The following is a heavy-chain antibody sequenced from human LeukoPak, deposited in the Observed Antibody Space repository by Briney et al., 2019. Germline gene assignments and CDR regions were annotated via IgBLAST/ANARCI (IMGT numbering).Heavy chain of an antibody. CDR3: ARDRGIVVVVGAFDI. CDR2: ISSSSSYT. Sequence: PGGPLRLSCAASGFTFSDYYMSWIRQAPGKGLEWVSYISSSSSYTNYADSVKGRFTISRDNAKNSLYLQMNSLRAEDTAVYYCARDRGIVVVVGAFDIWGQGTMVTVSS. CDR1: GFTFSDYY. D-gene: IGHD2-15*01. V-gene: IGHV3-11*06. J-gene: IGHJ3*02.